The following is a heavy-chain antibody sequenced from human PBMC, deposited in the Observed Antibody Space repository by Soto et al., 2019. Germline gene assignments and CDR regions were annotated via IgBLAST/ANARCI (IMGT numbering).Heavy chain of an antibody. CDR3: AGVKGRRPWYFDL. D-gene: IGHD1-1*01. Sequence: QVQLQESGPGLVKPSQTLSLTCTVSGGSISGGGYYWSWIRQHPGKGLEWIGYIYNSGFTYYNPSLKSRVTISVDTSKNQFSLNLSSVTAADTAVYYCAGVKGRRPWYFDLWGRGTLVTVSS. J-gene: IGHJ2*01. V-gene: IGHV4-31*03. CDR2: IYNSGFT. CDR1: GGSISGGGYY.